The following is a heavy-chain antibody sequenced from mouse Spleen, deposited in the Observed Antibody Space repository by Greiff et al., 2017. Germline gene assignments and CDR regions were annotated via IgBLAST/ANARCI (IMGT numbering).Heavy chain of an antibody. D-gene: IGHD2-4*01. CDR1: GYAFSSSW. Sequence: QVQLKQSGPELVKPGASVKISCKASGYAFSSSWMNWVKQRPGKGLEWIGRIYPGDGDTNYNGKFKGKATLTADKSSSTAYMQLSSLTSEDSAVYFCANGGLRQSYFDYWGQGTTLTVSS. J-gene: IGHJ2*01. V-gene: IGHV1-82*01. CDR3: ANGGLRQSYFDY. CDR2: IYPGDGDT.